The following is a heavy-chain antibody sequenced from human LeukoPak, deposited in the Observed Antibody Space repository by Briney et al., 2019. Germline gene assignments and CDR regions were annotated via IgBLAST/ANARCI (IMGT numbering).Heavy chain of an antibody. D-gene: IGHD4-17*01. CDR1: GYTFTSYD. CDR3: ARGFVDGDPYYYYYYGMDV. J-gene: IGHJ6*02. V-gene: IGHV1-8*01. Sequence: ASVKVSCKASGYTFTSYDINWVRQATGQGLEWMGWMNPNSGNTGYAQKFQGRVTMTRNTSMSTAYMELSSLRSEDTAVYYCARGFVDGDPYYYYYYGMDVWGQGTTVTVSS. CDR2: MNPNSGNT.